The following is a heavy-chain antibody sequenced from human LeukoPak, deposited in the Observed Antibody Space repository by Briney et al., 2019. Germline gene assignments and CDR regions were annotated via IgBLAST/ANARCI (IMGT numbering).Heavy chain of an antibody. D-gene: IGHD5-18*01. CDR2: INPSGGST. CDR1: GYDFSGYS. CDR3: ARGRGYSRGTFDY. V-gene: IGHV1-46*01. J-gene: IGHJ4*02. Sequence: ASVKVSCKVSGYDFSGYSWHWVRQAPGQGLEWMGIINPSGGSTSYAQKFQGRVTMTRDTSIGTGYMELSRLRSDDTAVYYCARGRGYSRGTFDYWGQGTLVTVSS.